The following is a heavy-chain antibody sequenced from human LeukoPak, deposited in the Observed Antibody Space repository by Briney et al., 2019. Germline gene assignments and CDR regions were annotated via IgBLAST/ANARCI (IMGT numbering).Heavy chain of an antibody. D-gene: IGHD1-26*01. CDR3: AHRSQVLVGVTALYFFDY. Sequence: SGPTLVNPTQTLTLTCTFSGFSLSTSGVGVGWIRQPPGKALEWLALIYWNDDKRYSPSLKSRLTITKDTSKNQVVLTMTNMDPVDTATYYCAHRSQVLVGVTALYFFDYWGQGVLVTVSS. V-gene: IGHV2-5*01. J-gene: IGHJ4*02. CDR1: GFSLSTSGVG. CDR2: IYWNDDK.